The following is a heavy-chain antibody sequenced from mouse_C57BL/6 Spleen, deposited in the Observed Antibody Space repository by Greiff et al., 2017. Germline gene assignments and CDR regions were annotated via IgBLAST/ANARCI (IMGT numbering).Heavy chain of an antibody. V-gene: IGHV5-6*02. CDR1: GFTFSSYG. Sequence: DVKLVESGGDLVKPGGSLKLSCAASGFTFSSYGMSWVRQTPDKRLEWVATISSGGSYTYYPDSVKGRFTISRDNAKNTLYLQMSSLKSEDTAMYYCARPRLFGTVVDWYFDVWGTGTTVTVSS. D-gene: IGHD1-1*01. CDR3: ARPRLFGTVVDWYFDV. CDR2: ISSGGSYT. J-gene: IGHJ1*03.